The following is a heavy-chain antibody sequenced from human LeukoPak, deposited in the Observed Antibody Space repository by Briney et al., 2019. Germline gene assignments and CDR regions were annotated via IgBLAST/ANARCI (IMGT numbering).Heavy chain of an antibody. J-gene: IGHJ6*04. Sequence: ASVKVSCKTSGYTFTGYYMHWMRQAPGQGLEWVGWINPNSGDTDYAQKFQGRVTVTRDTSISTAYMELSSLRSEDTAVYYCASATLRCSGGSCYEMDVWGKGTTVTVSS. D-gene: IGHD2-15*01. CDR3: ASATLRCSGGSCYEMDV. V-gene: IGHV1-2*02. CDR2: INPNSGDT. CDR1: GYTFTGYY.